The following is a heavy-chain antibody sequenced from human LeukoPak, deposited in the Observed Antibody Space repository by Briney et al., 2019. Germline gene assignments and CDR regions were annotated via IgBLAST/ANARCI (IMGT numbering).Heavy chain of an antibody. CDR3: ATPSSGWYVYFDY. Sequence: SVKVSCKASGGTFSSYAISWVRQAPGQGLEWMGGIIPIFGTANYAQKFQGRVTITADESTRTAYMELSSLRSEDTAVYYCATPSSGWYVYFDYWGQGTLVTVSS. V-gene: IGHV1-69*01. J-gene: IGHJ4*02. CDR1: GGTFSSYA. CDR2: IIPIFGTA. D-gene: IGHD6-19*01.